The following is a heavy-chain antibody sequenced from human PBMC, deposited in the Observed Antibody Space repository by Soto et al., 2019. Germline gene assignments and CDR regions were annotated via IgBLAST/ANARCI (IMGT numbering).Heavy chain of an antibody. CDR2: VYYSGAT. J-gene: IGHJ3*02. D-gene: IGHD2-21*01. Sequence: QVQLQESGPGLVKPSETLSLTCTVAGGSLTDHYWNWFPQSPGRGLQWIGYVYYSGATSYNPSLTSRVTMTVDTSKNQFSLNLRSVTAADAAVYFCARGNDWKSSTFDIWGQGTMVSVSS. V-gene: IGHV4-59*11. CDR1: GGSLTDHY. CDR3: ARGNDWKSSTFDI.